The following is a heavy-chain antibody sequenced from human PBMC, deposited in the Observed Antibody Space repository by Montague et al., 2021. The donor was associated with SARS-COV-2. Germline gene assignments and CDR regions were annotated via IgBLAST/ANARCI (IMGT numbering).Heavy chain of an antibody. CDR1: GFTVSSNY. D-gene: IGHD6-13*01. CDR3: ARDTPKQLNYYYGMDV. J-gene: IGHJ6*02. CDR2: IYSGGST. V-gene: IGHV3-66*01. Sequence: SLRLSCAASGFTVSSNYMSWVRQAPGKGLEWVSDIYSGGSTYYADSVKGRFTISRDNSKNTVYLQMNSLSAEDTAVYYCARDTPKQLNYYYGMDVWGQGTTVTVSS.